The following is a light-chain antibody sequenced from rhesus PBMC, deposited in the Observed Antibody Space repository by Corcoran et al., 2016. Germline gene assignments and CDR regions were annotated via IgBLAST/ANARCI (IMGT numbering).Light chain of an antibody. CDR1: QDIARW. CDR2: EAS. CDR3: LQYNSNPYS. V-gene: IGKV1-22*01. J-gene: IGKJ2*01. Sequence: DIQMTQSPSSLSASVGDTVTITCRASQDIARWLAWYQQKPGKAPNLLIYEASTLQSGVPSRFSGSGSGTDFTLTISSLQPEDFATYYCLQYNSNPYSFGQGTKVEIK.